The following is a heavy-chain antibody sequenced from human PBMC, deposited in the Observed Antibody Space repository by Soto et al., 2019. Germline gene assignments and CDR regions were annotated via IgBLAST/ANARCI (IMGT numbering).Heavy chain of an antibody. J-gene: IGHJ4*02. D-gene: IGHD3-3*01. CDR3: ARDHPLGGRPKRDFEY. V-gene: IGHV1-46*01. CDR1: GYTFTDYY. CDR2: INPSCGKE. Sequence: QVQLVQSGAEVKKPGASVKVSCKASGYTFTDYYINWVRQAPGQGLEWMGLINPSCGKESYAQKSRCIVTMTRNTSTSTVKMERSSLKSEDTAVYDCARDHPLGGRPKRDFEYWGQGTLVTVSS.